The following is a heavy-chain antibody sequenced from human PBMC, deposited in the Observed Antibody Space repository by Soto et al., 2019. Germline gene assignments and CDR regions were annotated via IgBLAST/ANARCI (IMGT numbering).Heavy chain of an antibody. CDR1: GFTFSSYA. CDR3: AKDNRNGYSYGPDYYYGMDV. D-gene: IGHD5-18*01. V-gene: IGHV3-23*01. CDR2: ISGSGGST. Sequence: PXGSLRLSCSASGFTFSSYAMSWVRQAPGKGLDWVSAISGSGGSTYYADSVKGRFTISRDNSKNTLYLQMNSLRAEDTAVYYCAKDNRNGYSYGPDYYYGMDVWGQGTTVTVSS. J-gene: IGHJ6*02.